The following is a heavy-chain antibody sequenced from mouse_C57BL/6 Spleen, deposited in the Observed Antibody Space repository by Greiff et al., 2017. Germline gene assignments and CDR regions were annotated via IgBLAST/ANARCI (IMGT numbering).Heavy chain of an antibody. D-gene: IGHD2-5*01. J-gene: IGHJ4*01. Sequence: VQLQQSGPELVKPGASVKISCKASGYTFTDYYMNWVKQSHGKSLEWIGDINPNNGGTSYNQKFKGKATLTVDKSSSTAYMELRSLTSEDSAVYYCARESSTIVTRGYYYAMDYWGQGTSVTVSS. V-gene: IGHV1-26*01. CDR2: INPNNGGT. CDR3: ARESSTIVTRGYYYAMDY. CDR1: GYTFTDYY.